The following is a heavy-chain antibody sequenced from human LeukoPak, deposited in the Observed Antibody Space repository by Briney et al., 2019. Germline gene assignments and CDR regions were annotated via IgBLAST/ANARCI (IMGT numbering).Heavy chain of an antibody. V-gene: IGHV1-2*02. CDR2: SNPNTGAT. Sequence: ASVKVSCKAAGYTFSDYYIHWVRQAPGQGLEWMGWSNPNTGATNYTQKFQGRVTMTRDTPISTTYMDLSRRRSDDTAVYYCARDYHSSGWYLPVSWGQGTLVTVSS. J-gene: IGHJ5*02. CDR3: ARDYHSSGWYLPVS. D-gene: IGHD6-19*01. CDR1: GYTFSDYY.